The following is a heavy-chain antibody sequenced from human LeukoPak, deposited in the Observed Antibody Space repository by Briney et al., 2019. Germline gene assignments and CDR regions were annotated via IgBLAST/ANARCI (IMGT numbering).Heavy chain of an antibody. CDR1: GFTLSDYY. V-gene: IGHV3-11*06. J-gene: IGHJ3*02. D-gene: IGHD2-2*01. CDR2: ISSSSSYT. CDR3: ARATRETPQGDAFDI. Sequence: GGSLRLSCAASGFTLSDYYMSWIRQAPGKGLEWVSYISSSSSYTNYADSVKGRFTISRDNAKNSLYLQMNSLRAEDTAVYYCARATRETPQGDAFDIWGQGTMVTVSS.